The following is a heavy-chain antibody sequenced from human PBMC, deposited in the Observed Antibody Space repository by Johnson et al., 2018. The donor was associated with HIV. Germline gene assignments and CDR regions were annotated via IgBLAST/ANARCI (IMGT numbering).Heavy chain of an antibody. D-gene: IGHD3-22*01. Sequence: QVQLVESGGGLVRPGGSLRLSCAASGFIFSDYYMSWIRQAPGRGLDWVSYISTSGSTINYADSVKGRFTISRNNVKKSLYLQMNDLRAEDTALYYCARDWDYYDASGYYYANMVDAFDVWGQGTVVTVSS. V-gene: IGHV3-11*01. CDR1: GFIFSDYY. CDR2: ISTSGSTI. CDR3: ARDWDYYDASGYYYANMVDAFDV. J-gene: IGHJ3*01.